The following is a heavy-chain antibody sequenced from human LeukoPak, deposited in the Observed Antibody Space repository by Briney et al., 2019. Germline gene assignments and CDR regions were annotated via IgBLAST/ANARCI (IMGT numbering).Heavy chain of an antibody. J-gene: IGHJ4*02. CDR3: TRDRGAYNLYDY. CDR1: GFTFGDYA. V-gene: IGHV3-49*03. CDR2: IRSKAYGETA. Sequence: GGSLRLSCTASGFTFGDYAMSWIRQAPGKGLEWVGFIRSKAYGETADYAASVKGRFTISRDDSKAIAYLQMNSLKTEDTAVYHCTRDRGAYNLYDYWGQGTLVTVSA. D-gene: IGHD1-1*01.